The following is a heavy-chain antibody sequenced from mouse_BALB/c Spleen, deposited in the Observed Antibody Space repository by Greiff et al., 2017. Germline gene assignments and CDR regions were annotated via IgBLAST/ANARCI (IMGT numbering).Heavy chain of an antibody. Sequence: QVQLQQSGAELMKPGASVKISCKATGYTFSSYWIEWVKQRPGHGLEWIGEILPGSGSTNYNEKFKGKATLTADKSSSTAYMQLSSLTSENSAVYFCARRYGNFLYAMDYWGQGTSVTVSS. J-gene: IGHJ4*01. CDR2: ILPGSGST. V-gene: IGHV1-9*01. CDR1: GYTFSSYW. D-gene: IGHD2-10*02. CDR3: ARRYGNFLYAMDY.